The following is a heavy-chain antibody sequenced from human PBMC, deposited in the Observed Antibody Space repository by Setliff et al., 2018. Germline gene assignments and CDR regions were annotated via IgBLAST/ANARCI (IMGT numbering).Heavy chain of an antibody. CDR2: IYTSGST. Sequence: KASETLSLTCTVSGGSISSGSYYWSWIRQPAGKGLEWIGHIYTSGSTNYNLSLKSRVTISVDPSKTQFSLRVTSVTAADTAVYYCARNLPTYCRDGPCKVGALDIWGQGTMVTVSS. CDR3: ARNLPTYCRDGPCKVGALDI. J-gene: IGHJ3*02. V-gene: IGHV4-61*09. CDR1: GGSISSGSYY. D-gene: IGHD1-26*01.